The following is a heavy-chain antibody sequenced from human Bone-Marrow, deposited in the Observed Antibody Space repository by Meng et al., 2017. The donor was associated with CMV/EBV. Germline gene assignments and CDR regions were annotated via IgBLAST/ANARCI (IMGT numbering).Heavy chain of an antibody. CDR2: TYYRSRWYN. D-gene: IGHD2-21*01. J-gene: IGHJ5*02. Sequence: SSSGAAWNWIRQSPSRGLEWLGWTYYRSRWYNDSAVAVKSRITINPDTSKNQFSLQLNSVAPADTAVYYCARSYCCGDCYSRWWFDPWGQGTLVTVSS. V-gene: IGHV6-1*01. CDR3: ARSYCCGDCYSRWWFDP. CDR1: SSSGAA.